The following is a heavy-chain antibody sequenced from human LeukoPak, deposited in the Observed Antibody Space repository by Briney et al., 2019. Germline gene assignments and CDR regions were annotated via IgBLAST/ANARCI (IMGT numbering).Heavy chain of an antibody. J-gene: IGHJ4*02. CDR3: ARRLLTGYYEF. CDR1: GFTVSSTY. V-gene: IGHV3-66*01. D-gene: IGHD3-9*01. Sequence: GGSLRLSCAASGFTVSSTYMSWVRQAPGKGLEWVSVFYSGDTTYYANSVKGRFTISRDSSKNMLYLQMNSLRAEDTAVYYCARRLLTGYYEFWGQGTLVTVSS. CDR2: FYSGDTT.